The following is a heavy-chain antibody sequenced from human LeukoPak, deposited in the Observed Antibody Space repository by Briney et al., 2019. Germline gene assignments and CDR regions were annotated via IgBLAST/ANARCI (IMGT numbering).Heavy chain of an antibody. CDR2: IFDSGTT. CDR3: ARGGVTTIAQYAY. Sequence: PSETLSLTCTVSGGSIISYYGSWIRQPPGKGPEWIGYIFDSGTTNYNPSTDYNPSLKSRVTVSLDTSKNHFSLQLSSVTAADTAVYFCARGGVTTIAQYAYWGQGILVTVSS. D-gene: IGHD5-12*01. J-gene: IGHJ4*02. V-gene: IGHV4-59*01. CDR1: GGSIISYY.